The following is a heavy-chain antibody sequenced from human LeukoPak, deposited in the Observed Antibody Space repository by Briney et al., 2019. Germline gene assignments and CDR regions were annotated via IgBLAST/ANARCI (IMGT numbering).Heavy chain of an antibody. CDR3: ARLDS. CDR1: GGSISIYY. J-gene: IGHJ4*02. CDR2: IYDSGST. V-gene: IGHV4-59*08. Sequence: KPSETLSLTCTVSGGSISIYYWSWIRQPPGKGLEWIGYIYDSGSTNYNPSLKGRVTIFVDPSKNQFSLKLSSVTAADTAVYYCARLDSWGQGTLVTVSS.